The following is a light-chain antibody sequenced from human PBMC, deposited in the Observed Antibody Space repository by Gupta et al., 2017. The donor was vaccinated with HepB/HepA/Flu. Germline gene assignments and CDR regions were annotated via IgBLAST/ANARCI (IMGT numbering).Light chain of an antibody. CDR2: DDS. CDR1: NIEDKT. Sequence: SYVLSQPPSLSVAPGTTATITCGEDNIEDKTAHWYQQKPGQTPVAVIYDDSVRPSGIPERFSGSLSGTTATLTIRRVEAADEADYYCQVWNNDNDHWVFGTGTRLTVL. J-gene: IGLJ3*02. V-gene: IGLV3-21*03. CDR3: QVWNNDNDHWV.